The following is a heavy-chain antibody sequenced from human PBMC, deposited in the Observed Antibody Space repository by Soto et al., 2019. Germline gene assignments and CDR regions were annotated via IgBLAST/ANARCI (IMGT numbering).Heavy chain of an antibody. D-gene: IGHD3-10*01. Sequence: ASVKVSCKASGYTFTGYSMHWVRQAPGQGLEWMGWINPNSGGTKYSQKFQGRVTITRDTSASTAYMELSSLRSEDTAVYYCASSRITMVPYGMDVWGQGTTVTVSS. CDR3: ASSRITMVPYGMDV. CDR1: GYTFTGYS. V-gene: IGHV1-2*02. J-gene: IGHJ6*02. CDR2: INPNSGGT.